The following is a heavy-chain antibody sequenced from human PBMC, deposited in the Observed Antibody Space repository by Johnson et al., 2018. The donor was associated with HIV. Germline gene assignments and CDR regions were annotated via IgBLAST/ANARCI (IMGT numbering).Heavy chain of an antibody. D-gene: IGHD3-3*01. V-gene: IGHV3-15*01. Sequence: VQLVESGGGLVQPGGSLRLSCAASGFTFSNAWMSWVRQAPGKGLEWVGRIKSKTDGGTTAYADSVKGRFTISRDNSKNTLYLQMNSLRAEDTAVYYSAGVSRLPILRFLEWSGAFDIWGQVTMVTVSS. CDR2: IKSKTDGGTT. CDR3: AGVSRLPILRFLEWSGAFDI. CDR1: GFTFSNAW. J-gene: IGHJ3*02.